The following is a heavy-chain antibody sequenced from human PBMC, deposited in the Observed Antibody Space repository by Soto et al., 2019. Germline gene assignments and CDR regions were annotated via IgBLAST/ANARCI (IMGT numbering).Heavy chain of an antibody. CDR1: GSSFTSYW. CDR2: IYPGDSAT. CDR3: ARHLGRSSGWPNDY. V-gene: IGHV5-51*01. D-gene: IGHD6-19*01. J-gene: IGHJ4*02. Sequence: GESLKISCKGSGSSFTSYWIGWVRQTPGKGLEWMGIIYPGDSATRYSPSFQGQVTISADKSIGTAYLQWSSLKASDTAMDYCARHLGRSSGWPNDYWGQGTLVTVSS.